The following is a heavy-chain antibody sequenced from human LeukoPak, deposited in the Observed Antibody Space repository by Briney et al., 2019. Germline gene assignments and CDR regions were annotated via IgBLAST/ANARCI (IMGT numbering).Heavy chain of an antibody. CDR3: ARRTVTTYAWYFDL. CDR1: GYSFTSYW. V-gene: IGHV5-51*01. Sequence: GESLKISCKGSGYSFTSYWIGWVRQMPGKLLEWMGIIYPGDSATSYSPSFQGQVTISADKSISTAYLQWSSLNASDTAMYYCARRTVTTYAWYFDLWGRGTLVTVSS. D-gene: IGHD4-17*01. CDR2: IYPGDSAT. J-gene: IGHJ2*01.